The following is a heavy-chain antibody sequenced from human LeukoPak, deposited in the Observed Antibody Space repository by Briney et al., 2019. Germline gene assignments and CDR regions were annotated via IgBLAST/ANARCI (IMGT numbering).Heavy chain of an antibody. D-gene: IGHD3-16*02. Sequence: ASVKVSCKASGYTFTGYYMHWVRQAPGQGLEWMGRINPNSGGTNYAQKFQGRVTMTRDTSISTAYMELSRLRSDDTAVYYCASATRMITFGGVIVYDYWGQGTLVTVSS. CDR1: GYTFTGYY. CDR3: ASATRMITFGGVIVYDY. CDR2: INPNSGGT. J-gene: IGHJ4*02. V-gene: IGHV1-2*06.